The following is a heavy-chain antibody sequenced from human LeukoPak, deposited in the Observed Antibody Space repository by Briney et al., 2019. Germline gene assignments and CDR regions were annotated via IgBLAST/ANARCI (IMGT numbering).Heavy chain of an antibody. J-gene: IGHJ4*02. D-gene: IGHD6-19*01. Sequence: GGSLRLSCAASGFTFSSYWMHWVRQAPGKGLVWVSLIKTDGSDTSYADSVKGRFTISRDNAKNTLYLQMNSMSAEDTAVYYCARGGSSGCLDYWGQGTLVTVSS. V-gene: IGHV3-74*01. CDR2: IKTDGSDT. CDR1: GFTFSSYW. CDR3: ARGGSSGCLDY.